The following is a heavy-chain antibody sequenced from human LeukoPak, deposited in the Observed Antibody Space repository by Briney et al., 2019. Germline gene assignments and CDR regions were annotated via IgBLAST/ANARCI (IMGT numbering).Heavy chain of an antibody. V-gene: IGHV4-34*01. CDR1: GGSFSGYY. J-gene: IGHJ5*02. Sequence: SETLSLTCAVYGGSFSGYYWSWIRQPPGKGLEWIGEINHSGSTNYNPSLKSRVTISVDTSKNQFSLKLSSVSAADTAVYYCARGYWFDPWGQGTLVTVSS. CDR3: ARGYWFDP. CDR2: INHSGST.